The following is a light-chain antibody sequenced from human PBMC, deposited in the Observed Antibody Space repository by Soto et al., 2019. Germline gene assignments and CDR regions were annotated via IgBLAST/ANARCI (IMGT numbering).Light chain of an antibody. CDR3: CSYAGSYTLPVI. V-gene: IGLV2-11*01. J-gene: IGLJ2*01. CDR1: SSDVGGYNY. CDR2: DVS. Sequence: QSALTQPRSVSGSPGQSVNISCTGTSSDVGGYNYVSWYQHHPGKAPKLMIYDVSKRPSGVPDRFSGSNSGNTASLTISGLQAEDEADYYCCSYAGSYTLPVIFGGGTKVTVL.